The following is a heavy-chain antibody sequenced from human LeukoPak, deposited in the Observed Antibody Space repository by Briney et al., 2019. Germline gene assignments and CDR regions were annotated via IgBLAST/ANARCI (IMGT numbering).Heavy chain of an antibody. CDR1: GGSVSSSSYY. D-gene: IGHD3-10*01. CDR2: IYYSRST. Sequence: SETLSLTCTVSGGSVSSSSYYWTWIRQPPGTRLEYIGYIYYSRSTNYNPSFKSRVTMSVDTSKNQFSLRLSSVTAADTAVYYCARDFPSGAAFDYWGQGTLVTVSS. CDR3: ARDFPSGAAFDY. V-gene: IGHV4-61*01. J-gene: IGHJ4*02.